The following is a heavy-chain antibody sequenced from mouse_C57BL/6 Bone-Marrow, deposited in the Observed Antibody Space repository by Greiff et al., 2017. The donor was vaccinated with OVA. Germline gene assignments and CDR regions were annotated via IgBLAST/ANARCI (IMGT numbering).Heavy chain of an antibody. Sequence: EVKLVESGGGLVQPGGSLSLSCAASGFTFTDYYMSWVRQPPGKALEWLGFIRNKANGYTTEYSASVKGRFTISRDNSQSILYLQMNALRAEDSATYYCARYKDDYDPDYWGQGTTLTVSS. V-gene: IGHV7-3*01. CDR3: ARYKDDYDPDY. CDR1: GFTFTDYY. CDR2: IRNKANGYTT. D-gene: IGHD2-4*01. J-gene: IGHJ2*01.